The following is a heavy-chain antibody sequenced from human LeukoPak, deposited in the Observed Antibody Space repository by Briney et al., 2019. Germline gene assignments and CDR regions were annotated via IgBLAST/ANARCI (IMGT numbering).Heavy chain of an antibody. CDR2: INPNNGAT. J-gene: IGHJ5*02. CDR3: ARGYCTGGSCSGAWFDH. V-gene: IGHV1-2*02. D-gene: IGHD2-15*01. CDR1: VYTFIYYH. Sequence: ASVTVSFMSSVYTFIYYHMHWVRQPPGQGRAGMGWINPNNGATNYAQNFQGSVTITRDTSISTAYIELSSLRSDDTAVYYCARGYCTGGSCSGAWFDHWGQGTLVTVSS.